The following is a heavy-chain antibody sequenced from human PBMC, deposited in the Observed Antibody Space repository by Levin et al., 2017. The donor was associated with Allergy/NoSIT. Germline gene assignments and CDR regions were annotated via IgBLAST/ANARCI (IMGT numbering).Heavy chain of an antibody. CDR1: GGSLSVYY. Sequence: SQTLSLTCAVHGGSLSVYYWSWIRQSPGKGLEWIGEINHSGSTNENASLMSRVAISVDTSKNQFSLTLTSVTAADTAVSFCARTCCNKTNCLGSWFDPWGQGTQVTVSS. CDR3: ARTCCNKTNCLGSWFDP. D-gene: IGHD1/OR15-1a*01. CDR2: INHSGST. V-gene: IGHV4-34*01. J-gene: IGHJ5*02.